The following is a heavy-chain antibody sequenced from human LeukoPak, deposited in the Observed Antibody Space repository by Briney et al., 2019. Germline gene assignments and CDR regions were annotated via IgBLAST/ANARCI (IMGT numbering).Heavy chain of an antibody. V-gene: IGHV3-7*01. J-gene: IGHJ4*02. Sequence: GGSLRLSCAASGFTFSSYWMSWVRQAPGKGLEWVANIKQDGSNKYYADSVKGRFTISRDNSKNTLYLQMNSLRAEDTAVYYCANSADYWGQGTLVTVSS. CDR1: GFTFSSYW. CDR3: ANSADY. CDR2: IKQDGSNK.